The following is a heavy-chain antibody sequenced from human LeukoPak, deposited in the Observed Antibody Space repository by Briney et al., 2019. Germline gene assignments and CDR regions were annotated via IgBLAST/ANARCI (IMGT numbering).Heavy chain of an antibody. Sequence: GGSLRLSCAGSGFTFSSYSMNWVRQAPGKGLEWVSSISSSGSYVYYADSLKGRFTISRDNAKNSLFLQMNSLRVEDTAVYYCARGNGKYYEEDYWGEGTLVTASA. J-gene: IGHJ4*02. CDR1: GFTFSSYS. CDR2: ISSSGSYV. CDR3: ARGNGKYYEEDY. D-gene: IGHD2/OR15-2a*01. V-gene: IGHV3-21*01.